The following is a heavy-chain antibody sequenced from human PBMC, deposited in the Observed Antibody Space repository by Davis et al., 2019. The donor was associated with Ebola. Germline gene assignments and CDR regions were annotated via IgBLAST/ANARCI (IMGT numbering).Heavy chain of an antibody. V-gene: IGHV3-30*03. CDR3: ARPANSDSSGHHPGGY. CDR1: GFTFSSYG. CDR2: ISYDGSNK. J-gene: IGHJ4*02. Sequence: GGSLRLSCSASGFTFSSYGMHWVRQAPGKGLEWVAVISYDGSNKYYTDSVKGRFTISRDNSKNTLYLQMNSLRAEDTAVYYCARPANSDSSGHHPGGYWGQGTLVTVSS. D-gene: IGHD3-22*01.